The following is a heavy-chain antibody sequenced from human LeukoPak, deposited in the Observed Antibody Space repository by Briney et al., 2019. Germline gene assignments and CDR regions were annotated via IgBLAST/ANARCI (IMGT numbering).Heavy chain of an antibody. CDR3: ANSPVMYYYDSSGYYPDY. J-gene: IGHJ4*02. V-gene: IGHV3-23*01. CDR1: GFTFSSYA. CDR2: ISGSDGST. Sequence: PGGCLRLSCAASGFTFSSYAMSWVRQAPGKGLEWVSAISGSDGSTYYADSVKGRFTISRDNSKNTLYLQMNSLRAEDTAVYYCANSPVMYYYDSSGYYPDYWGQGTLVTVSS. D-gene: IGHD3-22*01.